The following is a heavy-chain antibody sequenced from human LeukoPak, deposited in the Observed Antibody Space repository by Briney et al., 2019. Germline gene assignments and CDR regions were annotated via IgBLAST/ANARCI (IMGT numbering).Heavy chain of an antibody. J-gene: IGHJ5*01. CDR2: MNHDGSEK. Sequence: GGTLRLSCAASGFIFSSHGMNWVRQAPGKGLEWVANMNHDGSEKYYVDSVKGRFTISRDNAKNSLYLQMNSLRVEDTAIYYCARYFYDSYTSSFRFDSWGQGTLVTVSS. CDR1: GFIFSSHG. CDR3: ARYFYDSYTSSFRFDS. D-gene: IGHD3-16*01. V-gene: IGHV3-7*01.